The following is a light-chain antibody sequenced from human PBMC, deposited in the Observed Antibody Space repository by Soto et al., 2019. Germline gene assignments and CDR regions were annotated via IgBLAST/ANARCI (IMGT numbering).Light chain of an antibody. CDR3: QQFNNYIT. CDR1: QGISSA. Sequence: AIQLTQSPSSLSSSVGDRVTITCRASQGISSALVWYQQKPGKAPKLLIYDASSLESGVPSRFSGSGSGTDFTLTISSLQPEDFATYYCQQFNNYITFGQGTRLEIK. V-gene: IGKV1D-13*01. J-gene: IGKJ5*01. CDR2: DAS.